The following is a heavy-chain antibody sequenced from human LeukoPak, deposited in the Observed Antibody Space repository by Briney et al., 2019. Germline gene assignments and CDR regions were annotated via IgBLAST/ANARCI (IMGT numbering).Heavy chain of an antibody. Sequence: GASVKVSCKASGGTFSSYAISWVRQAPGQGLEWMGGIIPIFGTANYAQKFQGRVTITADESTSTAYMELSSLRSEDTAVYYCARDIAVSGSYYSALDYWGQGTLVTVSS. D-gene: IGHD1-26*01. CDR3: ARDIAVSGSYYSALDY. J-gene: IGHJ4*02. CDR1: GGTFSSYA. CDR2: IIPIFGTA. V-gene: IGHV1-69*01.